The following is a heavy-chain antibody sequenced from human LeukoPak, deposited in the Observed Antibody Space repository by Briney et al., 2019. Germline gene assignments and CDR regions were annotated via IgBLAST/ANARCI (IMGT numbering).Heavy chain of an antibody. J-gene: IGHJ4*02. CDR2: INPNSGGT. D-gene: IGHD1-26*01. CDR3: AREGPIEWELLFYVY. CDR1: GYTFTGYY. V-gene: IGHV1-2*02. Sequence: GASVKVSCKASGYTFTGYYMHWVRQAPGQGLEWMGWINPNSGGTNYAQKFQGRVTMTRDTSISTAYMELSRLRSEDTAVYYCAREGPIEWELLFYVYWGQGTLVTVSS.